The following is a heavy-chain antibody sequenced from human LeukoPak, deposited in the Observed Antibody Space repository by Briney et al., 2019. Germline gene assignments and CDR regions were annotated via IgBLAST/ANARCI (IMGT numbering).Heavy chain of an antibody. CDR2: IKQDGREN. Sequence: GGSLRLSCAGSGFTFSNNWMSWVRQAPGKGLEWVANIKQDGRENYYADSVKGRLTISRDNSKKSLYLQMNSLRTEDTALYYCANDSYYDSSGFGYAFDIWGQGTMVTVSS. V-gene: IGHV3-7*05. CDR1: GFTFSNNW. J-gene: IGHJ3*02. CDR3: ANDSYYDSSGFGYAFDI. D-gene: IGHD3-22*01.